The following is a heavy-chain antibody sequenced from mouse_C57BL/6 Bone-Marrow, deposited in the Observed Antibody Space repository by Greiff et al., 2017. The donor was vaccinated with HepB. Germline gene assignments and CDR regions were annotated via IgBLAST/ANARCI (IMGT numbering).Heavy chain of an antibody. CDR3: TREWYYGSSWYFDV. V-gene: IGHV5-9-1*02. D-gene: IGHD1-1*01. CDR1: GFTFSSYA. Sequence: EVKLMESGEGLVKPGGSLKLSCAASGFTFSSYAMSWVRQTPEKRLEWVAYISSGGDYIYYADTVKGRFTISRDNARNTLYLQMSSLKSEDTAMYYCTREWYYGSSWYFDVWGTGATVTVSA. J-gene: IGHJ1*03. CDR2: ISSGGDYI.